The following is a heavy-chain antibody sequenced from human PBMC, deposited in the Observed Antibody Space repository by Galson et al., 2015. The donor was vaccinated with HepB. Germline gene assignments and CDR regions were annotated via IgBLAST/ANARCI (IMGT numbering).Heavy chain of an antibody. Sequence: SLRLSCAASGFTFSSYAMSWVRQAPGKGLEWVPAISGSGGSTYYADSVKGRFTISRDNSKNTLYLQMNSLRAEDTAAYYCAKDPGEAVAGTLYYFDYWGQGTLVTVSS. V-gene: IGHV3-23*01. CDR2: ISGSGGST. CDR3: AKDPGEAVAGTLYYFDY. J-gene: IGHJ4*02. CDR1: GFTFSSYA. D-gene: IGHD6-19*01.